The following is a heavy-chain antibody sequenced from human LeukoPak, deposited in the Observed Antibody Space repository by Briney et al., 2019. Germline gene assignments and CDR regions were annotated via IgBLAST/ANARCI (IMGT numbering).Heavy chain of an antibody. CDR3: ASTKTTVGPVNWFDP. J-gene: IGHJ5*02. V-gene: IGHV4-39*01. CDR1: GGSISSSSYY. Sequence: SETLSLTCTVSGGSISSSSYYWGWIRQPPGKGLEWIGSIYYSGSTYYNPSLKSRVTISVDTSKNQFSLKLSSVTAADTAVYYCASTKTTVGPVNWFDPWAREPWSPSPQ. D-gene: IGHD4-23*01. CDR2: IYYSGST.